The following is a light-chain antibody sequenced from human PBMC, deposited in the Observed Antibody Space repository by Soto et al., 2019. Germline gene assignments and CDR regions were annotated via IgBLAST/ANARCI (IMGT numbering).Light chain of an antibody. CDR1: SSDVGGYNF. J-gene: IGLJ1*01. V-gene: IGLV2-14*01. CDR2: DVS. Sequence: QSALTQPASVSGSPGQSITISCTGTSSDVGGYNFVSWYQQHPGKAPTLMIYDVSNRPSGVSNRFSGSKSGNTASLTISGLQAEDEADYYCSSYTSSSTLYVFGTGTKLTVL. CDR3: SSYTSSSTLYV.